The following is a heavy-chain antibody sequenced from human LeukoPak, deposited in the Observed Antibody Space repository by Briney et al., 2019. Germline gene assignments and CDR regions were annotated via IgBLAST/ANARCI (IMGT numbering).Heavy chain of an antibody. J-gene: IGHJ4*02. CDR2: IYPGDSDT. D-gene: IGHD3-9*01. Sequence: RGESLKISCKGSGYSFTSYWIGWVRQMPGKGLEWMGIIYPGDSDTRYSPSFQGQVTISADKSISTAYLQWSSLKASDIAMYYCARHFSDDILTVNYWGQGTLVTVSS. V-gene: IGHV5-51*01. CDR3: ARHFSDDILTVNY. CDR1: GYSFTSYW.